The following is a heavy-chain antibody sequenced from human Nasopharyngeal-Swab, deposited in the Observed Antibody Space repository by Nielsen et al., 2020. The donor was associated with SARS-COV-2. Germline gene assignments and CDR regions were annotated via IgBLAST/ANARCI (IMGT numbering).Heavy chain of an antibody. V-gene: IGHV4-34*01. D-gene: IGHD2-2*01. Sequence: SETLSLTCAVYGGPFSGYYWSWIRQPPGKGLEWIGEINHSGSTNYNPSLKSRVTISVDTSKNQFSLKLSSVTAADTAVYYCARGRVPAAIDYWGQGTLVTVSS. J-gene: IGHJ4*02. CDR1: GGPFSGYY. CDR2: INHSGST. CDR3: ARGRVPAAIDY.